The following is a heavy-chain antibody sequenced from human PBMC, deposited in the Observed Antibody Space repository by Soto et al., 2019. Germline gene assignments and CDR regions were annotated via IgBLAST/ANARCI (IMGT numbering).Heavy chain of an antibody. CDR3: AKDAQWDPYYFGY. Sequence: VQLVESGGGLVQPGRSLRLSCAASGFTFDDYAMHWVRQAPGKGLEWVSGISWNSGSIGYADSVKGRFTISRDNAKNSLYLQMNSLRAEDTALYYCAKDAQWDPYYFGYWGQGTLVTVSS. CDR2: ISWNSGSI. CDR1: GFTFDDYA. D-gene: IGHD1-26*01. J-gene: IGHJ4*02. V-gene: IGHV3-9*01.